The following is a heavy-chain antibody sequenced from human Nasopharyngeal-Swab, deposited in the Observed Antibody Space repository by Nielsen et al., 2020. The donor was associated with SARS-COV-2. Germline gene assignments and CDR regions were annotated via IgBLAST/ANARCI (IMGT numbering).Heavy chain of an antibody. CDR2: IYYSGST. D-gene: IGHD3-9*01. CDR3: ARTRAHYDILTGYYIPQQYYFDY. V-gene: IGHV4-31*02. Sequence: WIRQPPGKGLEWIGYIYYSGSTYYNPSLKSRVTISVDTSKNQFSLKLSSVTAADTAVYYCARTRAHYDILTGYYIPQQYYFDYWGQGTPVTVSS. J-gene: IGHJ4*02.